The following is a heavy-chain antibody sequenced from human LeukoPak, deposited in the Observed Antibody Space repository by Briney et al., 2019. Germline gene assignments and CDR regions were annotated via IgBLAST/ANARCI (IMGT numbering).Heavy chain of an antibody. CDR3: ARQARLSDLEWSLGWFDP. CDR1: GGSFSGYY. Sequence: SETLSLTCAVYGGSFSGYYWSWIRQPPGKGLEWIGEINHSGSTNYNPSLKSRVTISVDTSKNQFSLKLSSVTAADTAVYYCARQARLSDLEWSLGWFDPWGQGTLVTVSS. V-gene: IGHV4-34*01. CDR2: INHSGST. D-gene: IGHD3-3*01. J-gene: IGHJ5*02.